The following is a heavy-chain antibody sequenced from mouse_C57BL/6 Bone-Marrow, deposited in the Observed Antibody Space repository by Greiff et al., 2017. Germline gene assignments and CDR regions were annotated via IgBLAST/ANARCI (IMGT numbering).Heavy chain of an antibody. D-gene: IGHD2-2*01. CDR2: IDPSDSDT. Sequence: VQLQQPGAELVRPGSSVKLSCKASGYTFTSYWMHWVKQRPIQGLEWIGNIDPSDSDTHYNQKFKDKATLTIDKSSSTAYMQLSSLTSENSAVYYFARGAFMVTAYWGQGTLVTVSA. V-gene: IGHV1-52*01. CDR1: GYTFTSYW. CDR3: ARGAFMVTAY. J-gene: IGHJ3*01.